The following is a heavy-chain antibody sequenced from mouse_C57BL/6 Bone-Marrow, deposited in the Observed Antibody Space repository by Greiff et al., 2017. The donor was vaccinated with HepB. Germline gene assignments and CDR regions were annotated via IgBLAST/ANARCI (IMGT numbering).Heavy chain of an antibody. V-gene: IGHV5-6*01. CDR3: ARGVYAMDY. CDR2: ISSGGSYT. J-gene: IGHJ4*01. Sequence: VQLQQSGGDLVKPGGSLKLSCAASGFTFSSYGMSWVRQTPDKRLEWVATISSGGSYTYYPDSVKGRFTLSRDNAKNTLYLQMSSLKSEDTAMYYCARGVYAMDYWGQGTSVTVSS. CDR1: GFTFSSYG.